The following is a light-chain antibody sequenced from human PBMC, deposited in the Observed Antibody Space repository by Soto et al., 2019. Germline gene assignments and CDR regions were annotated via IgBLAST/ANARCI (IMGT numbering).Light chain of an antibody. Sequence: DIQLTQSPSFLSASVGARVTITCRASQGISSYLAWYQQKPGKAPKLLIYAASTLQSGVPSRFSGSGSGTEFTLTISNLQPEDFATYYCQQLNSYPNTFGQGTKREIK. CDR2: AAS. J-gene: IGKJ2*01. CDR3: QQLNSYPNT. CDR1: QGISSY. V-gene: IGKV1-9*01.